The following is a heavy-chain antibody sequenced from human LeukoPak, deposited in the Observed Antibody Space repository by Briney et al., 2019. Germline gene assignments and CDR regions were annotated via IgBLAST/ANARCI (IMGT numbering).Heavy chain of an antibody. D-gene: IGHD6-19*01. CDR3: ARVGPGYSSGWFRYYFDY. CDR2: IYYSGST. V-gene: IGHV4-39*07. Sequence: WVRQAPGKGLEWIGSIYYSGSTYYNPSLKSRVTISVDTSKNQFSLKLSSVTAADTAVYYCARVGPGYSSGWFRYYFDYWGQGTLVTVSS. J-gene: IGHJ4*02.